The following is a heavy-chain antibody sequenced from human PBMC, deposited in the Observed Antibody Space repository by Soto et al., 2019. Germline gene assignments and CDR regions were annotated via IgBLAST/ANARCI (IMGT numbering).Heavy chain of an antibody. Sequence: SETLSLTCTVSGGSISSYYWSCIRQPPGKGLEWIGYIYYSGSTNYNPSLKSRVTISVDTSKNQFSLKLSSVTAADTAVYYCARHPLLWFGELGFDPWGQGTLVTVSS. CDR1: GGSISSYY. V-gene: IGHV4-59*08. J-gene: IGHJ5*02. D-gene: IGHD3-10*01. CDR3: ARHPLLWFGELGFDP. CDR2: IYYSGST.